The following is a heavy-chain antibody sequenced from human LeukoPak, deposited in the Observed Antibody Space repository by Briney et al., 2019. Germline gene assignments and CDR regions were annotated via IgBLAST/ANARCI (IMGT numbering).Heavy chain of an antibody. CDR2: IKQDGSEK. D-gene: IGHD6-13*01. V-gene: IGHV3-7*01. J-gene: IGHJ4*02. Sequence: PGGSLRLSCAASRFTFSTYAMHWVRQAPGKGLEWVANIKQDGSEKYYVDSVKGRFTISRDNAKNSLYLQMNSLRAEDTAVYYCARLKTQQLVPLGFDYWGQGTLVTVSS. CDR1: RFTFSTYA. CDR3: ARLKTQQLVPLGFDY.